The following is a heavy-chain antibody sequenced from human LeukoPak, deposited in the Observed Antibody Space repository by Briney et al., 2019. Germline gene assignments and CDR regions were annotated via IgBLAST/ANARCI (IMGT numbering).Heavy chain of an antibody. CDR1: GGSISNYY. Sequence: PETLSLTCTVSGGSISNYYWSWIRQPPGKGLEWIAYISYSGSTSYNPSLKSRVTMSVDTSRNHFSLKLSSVTAADTALYYRARIWESAEAGPFDYWGQGTLVTVSS. CDR3: ARIWESAEAGPFDY. J-gene: IGHJ4*02. D-gene: IGHD6-13*01. V-gene: IGHV4-59*01. CDR2: ISYSGST.